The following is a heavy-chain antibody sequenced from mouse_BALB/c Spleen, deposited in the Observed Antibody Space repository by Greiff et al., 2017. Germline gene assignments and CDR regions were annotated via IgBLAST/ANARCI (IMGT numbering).Heavy chain of an antibody. V-gene: IGHV6-6*02. Sequence: EVKVVESGGGLVQPGGSMKLSCVASGFTFSNYWMNWVRQSPEKGLEWVAEIRLKSNNYATHYAESVKGRFTISRDDSKSSVYLQMNNLRAEDTGIYYCTRIYYYAMDYWGQGTSVTVSS. CDR3: TRIYYYAMDY. CDR2: IRLKSNNYAT. D-gene: IGHD2-1*01. J-gene: IGHJ4*01. CDR1: GFTFSNYW.